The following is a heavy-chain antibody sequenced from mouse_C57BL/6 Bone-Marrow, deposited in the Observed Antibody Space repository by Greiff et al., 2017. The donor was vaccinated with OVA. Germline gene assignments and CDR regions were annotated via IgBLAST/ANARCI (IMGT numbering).Heavy chain of an antibody. D-gene: IGHD1-1*01. CDR2: ISYDGSN. CDR3: ARNYYGSRWFAY. J-gene: IGHJ3*01. CDR1: GYSITSGYY. V-gene: IGHV3-6*01. Sequence: EVKLLESGPGLVKPSQSLSLTCSVTGYSITSGYYWNWIRQFPGNKLEWMGYISYDGSNNYNPSLKNRISITRDTSKNQFFLKLNSVTTEDTATYYCARNYYGSRWFAYWGQGTLVTVSA.